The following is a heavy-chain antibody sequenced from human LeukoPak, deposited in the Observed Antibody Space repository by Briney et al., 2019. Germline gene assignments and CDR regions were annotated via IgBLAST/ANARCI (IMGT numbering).Heavy chain of an antibody. CDR3: ATAGGETSRMGFDP. Sequence: GGSLRLSCADSGFTFRRYWMHWVRQTPGKGLVWVSCISGDGSVTRYADSVKGRFTISIDNTRNTLYLQMHSLRVEDMAVYYCATAGGETSRMGFDPWGQGSLVTVSS. D-gene: IGHD4-17*01. V-gene: IGHV3-74*01. CDR1: GFTFRRYW. J-gene: IGHJ5*02. CDR2: ISGDGSVT.